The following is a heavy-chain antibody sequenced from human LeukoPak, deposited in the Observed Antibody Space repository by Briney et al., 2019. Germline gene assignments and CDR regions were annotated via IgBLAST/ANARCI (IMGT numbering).Heavy chain of an antibody. CDR1: GGSFSGYY. Sequence: PSETLSLTCAVYGGSFSGYYWSWIRQPPGKGLEWIGEINHSGSTNYNPSLKSRVTISVDTSKNQFSLKLSSVTAADTAVYYCARTVVAATRPSRDYYYGMDVWGQGTTVTVSS. CDR3: ARTVVAATRPSRDYYYGMDV. CDR2: INHSGST. V-gene: IGHV4-34*01. J-gene: IGHJ6*02. D-gene: IGHD2-15*01.